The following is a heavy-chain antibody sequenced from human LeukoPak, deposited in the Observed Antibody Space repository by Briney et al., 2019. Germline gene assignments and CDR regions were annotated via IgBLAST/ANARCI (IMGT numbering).Heavy chain of an antibody. V-gene: IGHV4-61*01. CDR1: GGSISSGPYF. CDR3: ARDQDDSSGYAFDI. Sequence: SESLSLTCSVSGGSISSGPYFWSWIRQPPGKGLEWIGYIYYSGSTNYNPSLKSRVTISVDTSKNQFSLKLSSVTAADTAVYYCARDQDDSSGYAFDIWGQGTMVTVSS. CDR2: IYYSGST. J-gene: IGHJ3*02. D-gene: IGHD3-22*01.